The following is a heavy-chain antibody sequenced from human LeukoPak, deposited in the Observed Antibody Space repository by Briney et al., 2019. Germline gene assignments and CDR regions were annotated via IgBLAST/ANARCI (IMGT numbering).Heavy chain of an antibody. Sequence: GGSLRLSCAASGFTFTSSAMSWVRQAPGKGLEWVSVISGSGHSTDYADSVKGRFTISRDNAKNTVFLQMSSLRAEDTALYYCARKSASGNYPLDYWGQGTLVTVSS. V-gene: IGHV3-23*01. J-gene: IGHJ4*02. CDR2: ISGSGHST. CDR3: ARKSASGNYPLDY. CDR1: GFTFTSSA. D-gene: IGHD3-10*01.